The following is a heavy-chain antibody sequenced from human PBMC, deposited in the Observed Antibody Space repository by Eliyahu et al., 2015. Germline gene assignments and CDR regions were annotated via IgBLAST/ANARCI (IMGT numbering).Heavy chain of an antibody. CDR2: INLDGSGT. CDR3: TRDLTWNQVDY. V-gene: IGHV3-74*01. D-gene: IGHD1-1*01. CDR1: GFTFXASW. J-gene: IGHJ4*02. Sequence: EVQLVESGGGVVRPGGSXKIXCAASGFTFXASWMHWVRQAPGKGLVWVARINLDGSGTNYADSVKGRFTISRDNARNTLDLQMSDLRAEDTALYYCTRDLTWNQVDYWGQGTLVTVSS.